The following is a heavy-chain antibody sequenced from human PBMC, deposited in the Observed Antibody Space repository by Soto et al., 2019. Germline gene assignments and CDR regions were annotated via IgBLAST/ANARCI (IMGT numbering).Heavy chain of an antibody. Sequence: RLSCAASGFTFSSYSMNWVRQAPGKGLEWVSYISSSSSTIYYADSVKGRFTISRDNAKNSLYLQMNSLRDEDTAVYYCARGNPITMIVVVAPDFDYWGQGTLVTVSS. V-gene: IGHV3-48*02. CDR1: GFTFSSYS. D-gene: IGHD3-22*01. CDR2: ISSSSSTI. J-gene: IGHJ4*02. CDR3: ARGNPITMIVVVAPDFDY.